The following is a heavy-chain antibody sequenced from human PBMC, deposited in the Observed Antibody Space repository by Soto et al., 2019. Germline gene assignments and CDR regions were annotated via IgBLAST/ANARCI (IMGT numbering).Heavy chain of an antibody. J-gene: IGHJ4*02. CDR3: AAAETAMALGVY. D-gene: IGHD5-18*01. Sequence: QVQLVQSGPEVRKPGTSVTVSCKASGVTFTSSAVQWVRQARGQRLEWIGWIVVGRGNINYAQKFQERVAITRDMSTSTTYMELSSLGSEDTAVYYCAAAETAMALGVYWGQGTLVTVSS. V-gene: IGHV1-58*01. CDR1: GVTFTSSA. CDR2: IVVGRGNI.